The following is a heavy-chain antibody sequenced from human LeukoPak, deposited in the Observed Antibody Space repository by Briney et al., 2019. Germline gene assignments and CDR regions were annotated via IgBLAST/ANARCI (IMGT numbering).Heavy chain of an antibody. V-gene: IGHV1-8*03. J-gene: IGHJ4*02. Sequence: SSVNVSYKPCRYTFTRYVINGVRQAASQGGEGMGWTNPNRGNIGYAQKFQGRVTITRSTTISTASMVLSSLRSEDPAVYYCARGPGCSSLSCPYYFDYWGQGTLVTVS. D-gene: IGHD2-2*01. CDR2: TNPNRGNI. CDR3: ARGPGCSSLSCPYYFDY. CDR1: RYTFTRYV.